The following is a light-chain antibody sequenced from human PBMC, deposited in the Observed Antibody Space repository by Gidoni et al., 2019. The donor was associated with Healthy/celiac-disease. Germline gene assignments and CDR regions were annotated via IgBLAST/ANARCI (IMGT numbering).Light chain of an antibody. CDR3: QQYNNWPPEYT. V-gene: IGKV3-15*01. CDR1: QSVSSN. CDR2: GAS. Sequence: SVSPGERATLSCRASQSVSSNLAWYQQKPGQAPRLLIYGASTRATGIPARFSGSGSGTEFTLTISSLQSEDFAVYYCQQYNNWPPEYTFXQXTKLEIK. J-gene: IGKJ2*01.